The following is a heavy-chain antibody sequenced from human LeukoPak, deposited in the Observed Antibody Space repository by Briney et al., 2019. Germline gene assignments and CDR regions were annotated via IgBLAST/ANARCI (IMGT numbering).Heavy chain of an antibody. CDR3: AKGGSGSYYTNFDY. V-gene: IGHV3-20*04. CDR1: GFTFDDYG. Sequence: GGSLRLSCAASGFTFDDYGMSWVRQAPGRGLEWVSGINWNGGSTGYADSVKGRFTISRDNAKNSLYLQMNSLRAEDTAVYYCAKGGSGSYYTNFDYWGQGTLVTVSS. D-gene: IGHD3-10*01. J-gene: IGHJ4*02. CDR2: INWNGGST.